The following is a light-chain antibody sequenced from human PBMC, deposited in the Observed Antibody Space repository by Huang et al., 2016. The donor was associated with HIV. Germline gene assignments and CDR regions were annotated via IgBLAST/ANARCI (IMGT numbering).Light chain of an antibody. V-gene: IGKV3-11*01. CDR1: QSVISY. CDR3: QQRSNWPPLT. CDR2: DAS. Sequence: EIVLTQSQATLSLSSGERATLSGRDSQSVISYLAWYQQKPGQAPSLLIYDASNRATSIPARCSGSGAGTDFTLTISSQEPEDFSVYYCQQRSNWPPLTFGGGTKVEIK. J-gene: IGKJ4*01.